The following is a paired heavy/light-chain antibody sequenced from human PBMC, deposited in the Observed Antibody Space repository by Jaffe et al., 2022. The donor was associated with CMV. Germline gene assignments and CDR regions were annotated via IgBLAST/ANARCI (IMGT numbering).Light chain of an antibody. Sequence: QSVLTQPPSLSGAPGQRVTISCTGSSSNIGAGYDVQWYQQLPGRAPRLLIYDNTNRPSGVPDRFSGSKSGTSASLAITGLQTEDEADYYCQSYDNSLSALWVFGTGTKVTV. V-gene: IGLV1-40*01. J-gene: IGLJ1*01. CDR1: SSNIGAGYD. CDR2: DNT. CDR3: QSYDNSLSALWV.
Heavy chain of an antibody. Sequence: QLQLQESGPGLVRPSETLSLTCNVSGGSINTPSFHWGWIRQPPGEGLDWIGSVSYSGRTYDNPSLQSRVTMSIDTSKNVFSLKLRSVTAADTAVYYCVRHRRAVVAVTGTRSWFDPWGQGTLVTVSS. V-gene: IGHV4-39*01. CDR3: VRHRRAVVAVTGTRSWFDP. J-gene: IGHJ5*02. CDR1: GGSINTPSFH. CDR2: VSYSGRT. D-gene: IGHD6-19*01.